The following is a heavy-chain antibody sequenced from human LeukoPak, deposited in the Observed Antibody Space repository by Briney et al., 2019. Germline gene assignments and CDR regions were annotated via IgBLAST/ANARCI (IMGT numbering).Heavy chain of an antibody. D-gene: IGHD4-23*01. J-gene: IGHJ2*01. Sequence: PSETLSLTCTVSGGSISGYYYNWIRQPPGKGLEWIGDIYYSGSTNYNPSLKSRVTISLDTSKNQFSLKLSSVTTADTAVYYCARSVVTLYWYFDLWGRGTLVTVSS. V-gene: IGHV4-59*01. CDR3: ARSVVTLYWYFDL. CDR1: GGSISGYY. CDR2: IYYSGST.